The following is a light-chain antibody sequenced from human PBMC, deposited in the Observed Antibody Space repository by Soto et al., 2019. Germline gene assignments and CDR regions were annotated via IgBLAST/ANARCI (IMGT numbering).Light chain of an antibody. V-gene: IGKV3-20*01. CDR1: QSVSSSY. CDR2: GAS. J-gene: IGKJ1*01. Sequence: ELVLTQSPGTLSLSPGARATLSCRAGQSVSSSYLAWYQPKPGQAPRLLLFGASSRATGIPDRFRGSGSGPDFTLTISRLEPEEVAGDYCQQDGSSPGTCGQGNKVEIK. CDR3: QQDGSSPGT.